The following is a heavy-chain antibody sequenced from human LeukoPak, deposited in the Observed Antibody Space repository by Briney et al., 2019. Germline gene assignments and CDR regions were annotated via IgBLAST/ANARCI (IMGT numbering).Heavy chain of an antibody. CDR3: AREIYDSSGYGAFDI. J-gene: IGHJ3*02. Sequence: GGSLRLSCAASGFTFSSYGMHWVRQAPGKGLEWVAVIWYDGSNKYYAGSVKGRFTISRDNSKNTLYLQMNSLRAEDTAVYYCAREIYDSSGYGAFDIWGQGTMVTVSS. CDR1: GFTFSSYG. D-gene: IGHD3-22*01. V-gene: IGHV3-33*01. CDR2: IWYDGSNK.